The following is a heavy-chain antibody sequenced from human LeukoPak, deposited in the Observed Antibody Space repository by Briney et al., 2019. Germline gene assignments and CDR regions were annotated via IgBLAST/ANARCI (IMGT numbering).Heavy chain of an antibody. V-gene: IGHV3-23*01. CDR2: ISGSGGST. CDR3: AKDFISSGGSKHNPSWFDP. D-gene: IGHD2-15*01. Sequence: PGGSLRLSCAASGFTFSSYAMSWVRQAPGKGLEWVSAISGSGGSTYYADSVKGRFTISRDNSKNTVYLQMNSLRAEDTAVYYCAKDFISSGGSKHNPSWFDPWGQGTLVTVSS. J-gene: IGHJ5*02. CDR1: GFTFSSYA.